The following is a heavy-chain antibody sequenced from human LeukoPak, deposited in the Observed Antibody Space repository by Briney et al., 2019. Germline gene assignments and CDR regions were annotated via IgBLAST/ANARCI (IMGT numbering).Heavy chain of an antibody. Sequence: GGSLRLSCVASGLTFSTYPIFWVRQAPGKGLEWVATVSYDGSMQYHADSVRDRFTTFRDNSQNTVYLQMTNLRTDDTAIYYCARIVGWLQQIADLWGHGTLVTVSS. CDR3: ARIVGWLQQIADL. V-gene: IGHV3-30*04. CDR1: GLTFSTYP. J-gene: IGHJ5*02. D-gene: IGHD2-15*01. CDR2: VSYDGSMQ.